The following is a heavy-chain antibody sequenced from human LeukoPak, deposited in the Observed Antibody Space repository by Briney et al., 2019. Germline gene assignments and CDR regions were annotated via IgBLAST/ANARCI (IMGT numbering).Heavy chain of an antibody. Sequence: ASVTVSCKASGYTFTNHDINWVRQTTGQGLEWMGWMNPNSGNTGYAQKFQGRVTITRNTSITTAYMELSSLRSEDTAVYYCATEGITMALGGMDVWGQGTTVTVSS. D-gene: IGHD3-10*01. CDR3: ATEGITMALGGMDV. J-gene: IGHJ6*02. V-gene: IGHV1-8*03. CDR1: GYTFTNHD. CDR2: MNPNSGNT.